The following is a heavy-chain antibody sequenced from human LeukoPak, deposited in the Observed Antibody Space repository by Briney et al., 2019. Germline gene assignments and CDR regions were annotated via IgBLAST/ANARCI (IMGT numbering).Heavy chain of an antibody. CDR3: ARGLWGVFD. D-gene: IGHD3-16*01. V-gene: IGHV4-59*12. J-gene: IGHJ4*02. CDR1: GGSISSYY. Sequence: SETLSLTCTVSGGSISSYYWSWIRQPPGKGLEWIGYIYYSGSTNYNPSLKSRVTISVDTSKNQFSLKLSSVTAADTAVYYCARGLWGVFDWGQGTLVTVSS. CDR2: IYYSGST.